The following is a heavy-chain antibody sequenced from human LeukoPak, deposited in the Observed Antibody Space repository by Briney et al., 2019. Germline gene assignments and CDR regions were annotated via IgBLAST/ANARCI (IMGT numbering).Heavy chain of an antibody. Sequence: GGSLRLSCAASGFTLSSYWMHWVRQAPGKGLVWVSRINSDGSSTSNVDSVKGRFTISRDNSKNTLYLQMNSLRAEDTAVYYCAKVTGYDFWSGYPKFDYWGQGTLVTVSS. CDR2: INSDGSST. J-gene: IGHJ4*02. D-gene: IGHD3-3*01. V-gene: IGHV3-74*01. CDR1: GFTLSSYW. CDR3: AKVTGYDFWSGYPKFDY.